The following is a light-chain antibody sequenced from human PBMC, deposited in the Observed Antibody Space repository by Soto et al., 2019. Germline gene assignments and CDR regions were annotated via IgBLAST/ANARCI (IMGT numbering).Light chain of an antibody. CDR2: DDN. V-gene: IGLV6-57*04. Sequence: NILLTQQHSVSDAPGTPVTISCTRSSGSIASNSVQWYQQRPGSAPTTVIYDDNQRPSGVPDRFSGSIDSSSTSASLTISGLKTEDEADYYCQSYDSSKFVFGTGTKV. CDR3: QSYDSSKFV. J-gene: IGLJ1*01. CDR1: SGSIASNS.